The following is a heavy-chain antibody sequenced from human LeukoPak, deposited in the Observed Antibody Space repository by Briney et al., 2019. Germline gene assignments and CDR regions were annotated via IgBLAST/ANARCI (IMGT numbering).Heavy chain of an antibody. V-gene: IGHV3-23*01. CDR1: GFTFTTYG. CDR2: ISPGGDKP. D-gene: IGHD2/OR15-2a*01. Sequence: GGSLRLSCSASGFTFTTYGMNWVRQAPGKGLEWVSGISPGGDKPYYADSVRGRFTISRDNSKNTMYLQMNSLRAEDTAVYYCAQDRAWIEFYFWGQGTLVTVSS. CDR3: AQDRAWIEFYF. J-gene: IGHJ4*02.